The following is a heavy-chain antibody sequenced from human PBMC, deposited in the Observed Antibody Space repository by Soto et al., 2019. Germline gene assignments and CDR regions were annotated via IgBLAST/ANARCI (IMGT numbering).Heavy chain of an antibody. Sequence: QVQLQESGPGLVKPSETLSLTCTVSGGSISSYYWSWIRQPPGKGLEWIGYIYYSGSTNYNPSLKSRVNISVDTSKNQFSLKLSSVTAADTAVYYCARGDPSVWFGEKVYSGMDVWGQGTPVTVSS. CDR2: IYYSGST. V-gene: IGHV4-59*01. D-gene: IGHD3-10*01. J-gene: IGHJ6*02. CDR1: GGSISSYY. CDR3: ARGDPSVWFGEKVYSGMDV.